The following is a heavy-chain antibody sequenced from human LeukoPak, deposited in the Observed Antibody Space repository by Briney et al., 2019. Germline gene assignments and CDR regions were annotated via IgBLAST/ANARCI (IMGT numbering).Heavy chain of an antibody. D-gene: IGHD3-10*01. CDR1: GITVSTRY. J-gene: IGHJ4*02. CDR2: IYGGGST. V-gene: IGHV3-66*01. CDR3: HMSGY. Sequence: GGSLRLSCAASGITVSTRYISWVRQAPGKGLEWVSVIYGGGSTYYADSVKGRLSISRDNPKNTLYLQMNSLRAEDTAVYYCHMSGYWGQGTLVTVSS.